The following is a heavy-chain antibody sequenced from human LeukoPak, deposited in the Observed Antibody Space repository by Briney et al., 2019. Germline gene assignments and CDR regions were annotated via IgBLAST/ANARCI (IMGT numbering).Heavy chain of an antibody. J-gene: IGHJ4*02. CDR3: VRDQGIAAAGTHGY. Sequence: ASVKVSCKASGYTFTSYGISWVRQAPGQGLEWMGWISAYNGNTNYAQKLQGRVTMTTDTSTSTAYMELRSLRSDDTAVYYCVRDQGIAAAGTHGYWGQGTLVTVSS. V-gene: IGHV1-18*01. CDR2: ISAYNGNT. D-gene: IGHD6-13*01. CDR1: GYTFTSYG.